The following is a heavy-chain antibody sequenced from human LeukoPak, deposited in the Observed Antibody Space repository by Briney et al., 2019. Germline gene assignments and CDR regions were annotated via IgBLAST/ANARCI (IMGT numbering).Heavy chain of an antibody. J-gene: IGHJ6*03. CDR2: IRSEANSYAT. D-gene: IGHD2-8*01. Sequence: GGSLRLSCAASGFTFSGSAMHWVRQASGKGLEWVGRIRSEANSYATAYAASVKGRFTISRDDSKNTAYLQMNSLKTEDTAVYYCTSVLGYCTNGVCRYYYMDVWGKGTTVTVSS. V-gene: IGHV3-73*01. CDR3: TSVLGYCTNGVCRYYYMDV. CDR1: GFTFSGSA.